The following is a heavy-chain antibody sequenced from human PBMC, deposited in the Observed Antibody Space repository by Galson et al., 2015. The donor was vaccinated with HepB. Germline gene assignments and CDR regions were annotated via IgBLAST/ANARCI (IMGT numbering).Heavy chain of an antibody. CDR1: GGTFSSST. V-gene: IGHV1-69*10. CDR2: IIPMSGRT. J-gene: IGHJ4*02. Sequence: VKVSCKASGGTFSSSTFNWVRQAPGQGLEWMGEIIPMSGRTNYAQNFQGRLTITADKSTSTAYMELSSLRFEDTAVYYCANLIVASGSYRDNWGQGSLVTVSS. CDR3: ANLIVASGSYRDN. D-gene: IGHD3-16*02.